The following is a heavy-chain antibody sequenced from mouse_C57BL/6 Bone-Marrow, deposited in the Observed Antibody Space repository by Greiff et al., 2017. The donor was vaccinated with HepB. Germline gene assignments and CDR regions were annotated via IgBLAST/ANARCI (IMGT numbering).Heavy chain of an antibody. CDR1: GFNIKDDY. CDR3: TFSNFFDY. Sequence: VQLKESGAELVRPGASVKLSCTASGFNIKDDYMHWVKQRPEQGLEWIGWIDPENGDTEYASKFQGKATITADTSSNTAYLQLSSLTSEDTAVYYCTFSNFFDYWGQGTTLTVSS. J-gene: IGHJ2*01. V-gene: IGHV14-4*01. CDR2: IDPENGDT. D-gene: IGHD1-1*01.